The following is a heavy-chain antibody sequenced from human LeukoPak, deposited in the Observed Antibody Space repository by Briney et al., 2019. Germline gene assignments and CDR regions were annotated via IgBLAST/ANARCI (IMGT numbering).Heavy chain of an antibody. J-gene: IGHJ6*02. Sequence: TSETLSLTCTVSGGSVSSGSYYWSWIRQPPGKGLEWIGYIYYSGSTNYNPSLKSRVTISVDTSKNRFSLKLSSVTAADTAVYYCATLPRLPATRYYYYGMDVWGQGTTVTVSS. CDR3: ATLPRLPATRYYYYGMDV. CDR2: IYYSGST. D-gene: IGHD5-24*01. CDR1: GGSVSSGSYY. V-gene: IGHV4-61*01.